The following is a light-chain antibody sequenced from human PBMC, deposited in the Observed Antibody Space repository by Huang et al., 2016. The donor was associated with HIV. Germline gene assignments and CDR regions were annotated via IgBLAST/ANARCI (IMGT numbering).Light chain of an antibody. CDR3: QQSYSTPLMYT. CDR1: QSISSY. CDR2: AAS. V-gene: IGKV1-39*01. Sequence: DIQMTQSPSSLSASVGDRVTITCRESQSISSYLTWYQQKPGQAPKLLIYAASSLQSGVPARFSGSGSGTDSTLTISSLQPEDFATYYCQQSYSTPLMYTFGQGTKLEIK. J-gene: IGKJ2*01.